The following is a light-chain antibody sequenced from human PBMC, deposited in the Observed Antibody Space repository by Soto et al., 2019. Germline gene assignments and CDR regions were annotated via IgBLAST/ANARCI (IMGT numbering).Light chain of an antibody. Sequence: DIQMTQSPSSLSASVGDRVTITCRASQSISSYVNWYQQKPGKAPKLLIYTASNLQSGVPSRFSGSGSGTDFTLTISRLQHEDFATYYCQHYHSIPWTFGQGTKVEI. J-gene: IGKJ1*01. CDR1: QSISSY. V-gene: IGKV1-39*01. CDR3: QHYHSIPWT. CDR2: TAS.